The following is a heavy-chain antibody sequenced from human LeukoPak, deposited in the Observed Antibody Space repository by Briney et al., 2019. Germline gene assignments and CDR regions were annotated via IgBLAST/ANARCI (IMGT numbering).Heavy chain of an antibody. CDR1: GYTFTSYG. D-gene: IGHD2-2*01. J-gene: IGHJ5*02. CDR2: ISAYNGNT. Sequence: ASVKVSCKASGYTFTSYGISWVRQAPGQGLEWMGWISAYNGNTNYAQKLQGRVTMTTDTSTSTAYMELRSLRSDDTAVYYCARVSPPFVAVVPAAISWFDPWGQGTLVTVSS. CDR3: ARVSPPFVAVVPAAISWFDP. V-gene: IGHV1-18*01.